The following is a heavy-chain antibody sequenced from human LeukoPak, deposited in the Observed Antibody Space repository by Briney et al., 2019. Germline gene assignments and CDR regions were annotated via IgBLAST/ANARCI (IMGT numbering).Heavy chain of an antibody. V-gene: IGHV3-23*01. Sequence: GGSLRLSCAASGFTFSSYAMSWVRQAPGKGLEWVSAISGSGGSTYYADSVKGRFTISRDNSKNTLYLQMNSLRAEGTAVYYCTKVATYSSTLGYYYGMDVWGQGTTVTVSS. CDR1: GFTFSSYA. CDR3: TKVATYSSTLGYYYGMDV. CDR2: ISGSGGST. D-gene: IGHD6-13*01. J-gene: IGHJ6*02.